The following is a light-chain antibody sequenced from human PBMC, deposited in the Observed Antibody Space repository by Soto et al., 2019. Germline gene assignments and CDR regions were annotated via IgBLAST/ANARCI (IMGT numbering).Light chain of an antibody. Sequence: EIVLTQSPGTLSLSPGERATLSCRASQSVSSSYLAWFQQKPGQAPRLLIYGASGRATGIPDRFSGSGSGTDFTLTISRLEPEDFAVYYCQQYGGSPLFTFGTGTKVDIK. CDR1: QSVSSSY. J-gene: IGKJ3*01. CDR3: QQYGGSPLFT. V-gene: IGKV3-20*01. CDR2: GAS.